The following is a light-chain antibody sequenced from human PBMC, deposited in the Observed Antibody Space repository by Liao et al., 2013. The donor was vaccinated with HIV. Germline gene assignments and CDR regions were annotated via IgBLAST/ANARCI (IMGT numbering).Light chain of an antibody. V-gene: IGLV3-1*01. CDR1: KLGDKF. Sequence: SYELTQPPSVSVSPGQTASITCSGDKLGDKFASWYQQKPGQSPLLVIYQDDKRPSGIPERFSGSNSGNTATLTISGTQPTDEADYYCQAWDGNTAIFGGGTKLTVL. CDR3: QAWDGNTAI. CDR2: QDD. J-gene: IGLJ2*01.